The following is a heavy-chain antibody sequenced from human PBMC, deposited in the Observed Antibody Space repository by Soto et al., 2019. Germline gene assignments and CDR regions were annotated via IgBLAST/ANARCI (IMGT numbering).Heavy chain of an antibody. D-gene: IGHD6-19*01. V-gene: IGHV1-2*02. J-gene: IGHJ4*02. CDR1: GYTFSDYY. CDR2: INPNSGGT. CDR3: AKDFRSSSGWPTYYFDY. Sequence: ASVKVSCKASGYTFSDYYIHWVRQAPGQGLEWMGWINPNSGGTKYAPKFQGGVTMTRDTSITTAYMELSRLRSGDTAVYYCAKDFRSSSGWPTYYFDYWGQGTLVTVSS.